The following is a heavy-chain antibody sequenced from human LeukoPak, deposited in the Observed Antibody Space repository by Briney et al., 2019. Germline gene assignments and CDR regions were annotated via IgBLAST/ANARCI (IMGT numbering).Heavy chain of an antibody. CDR1: GFTFSNYD. D-gene: IGHD5-18*01. V-gene: IGHV3-33*01. CDR3: ARDAHRYSYGHGGDY. Sequence: GGSLRLSCVASGFTFSNYDMHWVRQAPSKGLEWVAVIWYDGDNKYYADSVKGRFTISRDNSKNTLYLQMNSLRAEDTAVYYCARDAHRYSYGHGGDYWGQGTLVSVSS. CDR2: IWYDGDNK. J-gene: IGHJ4*02.